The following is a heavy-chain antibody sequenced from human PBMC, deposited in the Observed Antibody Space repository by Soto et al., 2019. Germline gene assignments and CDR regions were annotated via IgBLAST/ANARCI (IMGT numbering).Heavy chain of an antibody. D-gene: IGHD3-3*01. J-gene: IGHJ5*02. Sequence: QVQLQESGPGLVKHSQTLSLTCTVSGGSISSGDYYWSWIRQHPGKGLEWIGYIYYSGSTYYNPSLKSRVTISVDTSKNQFSLKLSSLTAADTAVYYCARWWSGSRQGFDPWGQGTLVTVSS. CDR2: IYYSGST. V-gene: IGHV4-31*03. CDR1: GGSISSGDYY. CDR3: ARWWSGSRQGFDP.